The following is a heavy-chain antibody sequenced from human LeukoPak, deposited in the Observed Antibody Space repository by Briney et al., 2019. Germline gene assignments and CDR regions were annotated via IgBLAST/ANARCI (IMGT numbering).Heavy chain of an antibody. J-gene: IGHJ4*02. V-gene: IGHV3-23*01. CDR1: GFTISNFA. Sequence: PGGSLRLSCAASGFTISNFAMAWVRQAPGKGLEWVSSITGRSGGTYYADSVKGRFTISRDTSRNTLHLQMSSLRAEDTASYYCAKGSAQTGYYFDSWGQGTLVTVSS. D-gene: IGHD3-10*01. CDR3: AKGSAQTGYYFDS. CDR2: ITGRSGGT.